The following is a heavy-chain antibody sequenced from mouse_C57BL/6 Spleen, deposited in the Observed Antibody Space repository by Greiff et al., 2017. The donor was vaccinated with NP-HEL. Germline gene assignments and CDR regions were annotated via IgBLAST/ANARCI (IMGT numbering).Heavy chain of an antibody. V-gene: IGHV14-4*01. D-gene: IGHD1-1*02. CDR2: IDPENGDT. CDR1: GFNIKDDY. CDR3: TTGGKRYWYFDV. J-gene: IGHJ1*03. Sequence: EVQLQQSGAELVRPGASVKLSCTASGFNIKDDYMHWVKQRPEQGLEWIGWIDPENGDTEYASKFQGKATITADTSSNTAYLQLSSLTSEDTAVYYCTTGGKRYWYFDVWGTGTTVTVSS.